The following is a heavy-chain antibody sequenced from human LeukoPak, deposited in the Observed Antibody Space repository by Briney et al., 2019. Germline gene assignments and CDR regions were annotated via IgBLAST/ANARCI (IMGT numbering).Heavy chain of an antibody. J-gene: IGHJ3*02. CDR3: ARKFQLLYAFDI. Sequence: PSDTLSLTCAVYGGSFSGHYWSWIRQPPGKGLEWIGEINQSGSTNYNPSLKSRVTISADTSKNQFSLKLSSVTAADTAVYYCARKFQLLYAFDIWGQGTMVTVSS. CDR2: INQSGST. D-gene: IGHD2-2*01. CDR1: GGSFSGHY. V-gene: IGHV4-34*09.